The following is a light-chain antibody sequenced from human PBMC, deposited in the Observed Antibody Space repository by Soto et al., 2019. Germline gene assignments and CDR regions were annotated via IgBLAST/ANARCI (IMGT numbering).Light chain of an antibody. Sequence: DIVLTQSPATLSLSPGERATLSCRASQSVSSYLAWYQQKPGQAPRLLIYDASNRATGIPARFSGSGSGTDFTLTISSLEPEDFAVYYCQQRSNWPPALTCGGVTKVDIK. CDR2: DAS. CDR3: QQRSNWPPALT. V-gene: IGKV3-11*01. CDR1: QSVSSY. J-gene: IGKJ4*01.